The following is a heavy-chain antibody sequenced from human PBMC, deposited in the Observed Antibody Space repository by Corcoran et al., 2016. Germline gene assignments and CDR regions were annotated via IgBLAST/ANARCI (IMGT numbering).Heavy chain of an antibody. V-gene: IGHV3-30*18. CDR2: ISYDGSNK. D-gene: IGHD6-6*01. CDR3: AKDRVIAARSYYYGMDV. Sequence: QVQLVESGGGVVQPGRSLRLSCAASGFTFSSYGMHWVRQAPGKGLEWVAVISYDGSNKYYADSVKGRFTISRDNSKNTLYLQMNSLRAEDTAVYYCAKDRVIAARSYYYGMDVWGQGTTATVSS. CDR1: GFTFSSYG. J-gene: IGHJ6*02.